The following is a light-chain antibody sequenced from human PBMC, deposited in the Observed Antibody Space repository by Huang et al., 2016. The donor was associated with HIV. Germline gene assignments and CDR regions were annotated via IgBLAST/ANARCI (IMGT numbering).Light chain of an antibody. J-gene: IGKJ2*01. CDR2: DAS. CDR3: QQYGDSSYS. CDR1: QTVRNSF. Sequence: EIVLTQSPATLYLSPGERATLSCGATQTVRNSFLAWFQQKPGLAPRLLIYDASVRATGIPDRFSGSGSGTDFTLTINRLEPEDFAVYYCQQYGDSSYSFGHGTKLRIK. V-gene: IGKV3D-20*01.